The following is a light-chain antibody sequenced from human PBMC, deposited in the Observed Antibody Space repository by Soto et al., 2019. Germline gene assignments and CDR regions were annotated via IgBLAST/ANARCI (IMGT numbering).Light chain of an antibody. Sequence: DIQMTQSASTLSASVGDRVTIACRASQSISVWLAWYQQKPGKAPNLLIHKASRLQSGVPSRFSGSGSGTEFTLTISSLQSEDFAVYYCQHYYNWPRTFGQRTKVDI. CDR3: QHYYNWPRT. V-gene: IGKV1-5*03. CDR1: QSISVW. J-gene: IGKJ1*01. CDR2: KAS.